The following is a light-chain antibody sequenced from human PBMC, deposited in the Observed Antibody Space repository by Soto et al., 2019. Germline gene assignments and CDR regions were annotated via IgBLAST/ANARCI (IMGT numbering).Light chain of an antibody. J-gene: IGLJ1*01. V-gene: IGLV2-14*01. Sequence: QSALTQPASVSGSPGQSITIYCTGTSSDVGGYNYVSWYQQHPGKAPKLLIYEVSNRPSGVSNRFSGSKSGNTASLTISGLQAEDEADYYCSSYTSRSIDYVFGTGTKLTVL. CDR3: SSYTSRSIDYV. CDR1: SSDVGGYNY. CDR2: EVS.